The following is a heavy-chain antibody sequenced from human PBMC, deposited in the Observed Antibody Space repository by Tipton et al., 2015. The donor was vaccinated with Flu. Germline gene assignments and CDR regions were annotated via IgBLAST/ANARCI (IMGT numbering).Heavy chain of an antibody. D-gene: IGHD3-16*01. CDR1: GGSISSGRYY. CDR3: AGGRGTFDY. J-gene: IGHJ4*02. V-gene: IGHV4-61*02. CDR2: IYSGGST. Sequence: TLSLTCTVSGGSISSGRYYWTFIRQPAGKGLEWIGRIYSGGSTNYNSSFQSRVTLSLDKSKNEFSLRLTSVTAADTAVYFCAGGRGTFDYWGQGALVTVS.